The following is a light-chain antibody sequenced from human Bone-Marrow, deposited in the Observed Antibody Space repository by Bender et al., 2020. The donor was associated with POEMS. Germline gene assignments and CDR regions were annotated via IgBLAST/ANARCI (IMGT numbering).Light chain of an antibody. J-gene: IGLJ2*01. CDR2: QDT. CDR1: DLGDKY. V-gene: IGLV3-1*01. CDR3: QAWDTYSVI. Sequence: SYEGTQPPSVAVFPGQTGSITCSGDDLGDKYVAWYQQKPGQSPVLVIYQDTKRPSGIPERFSGSNSGNTATLTISGTQAMDEADYYCQAWDTYSVIFGGGTKLTVL.